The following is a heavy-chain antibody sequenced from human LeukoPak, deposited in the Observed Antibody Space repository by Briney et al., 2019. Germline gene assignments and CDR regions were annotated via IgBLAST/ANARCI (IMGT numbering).Heavy chain of an antibody. Sequence: GGSLRLSCAASGFTFDDYAMHWVRQAPGKGLEWVSLISWDGGSTYYADSVKGRFTISRDNSKNSLYLQMNSLRAEDTAVYYCAKDRTVTTPLKWFDPWGQGTLVTVSS. CDR1: GFTFDDYA. J-gene: IGHJ5*02. CDR2: ISWDGGST. CDR3: AKDRTVTTPLKWFDP. D-gene: IGHD4-17*01. V-gene: IGHV3-43D*04.